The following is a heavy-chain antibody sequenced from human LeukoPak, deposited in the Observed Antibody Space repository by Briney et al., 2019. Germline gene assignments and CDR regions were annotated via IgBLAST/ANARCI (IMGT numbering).Heavy chain of an antibody. CDR2: ISGSGGST. J-gene: IGHJ6*03. CDR3: AKVYGSWSYYYYYYYMDV. D-gene: IGHD3-10*01. V-gene: IGHV3-23*01. CDR1: GFTFSSYA. Sequence: GGSLRLSCAASGFTFSSYARSWVRQAPGKGLEWVSAISGSGGSTYYADSVKGRFTISRDNSKNTLYLQMNSLRAEDTAVYYCAKVYGSWSYYYYYYYMDVWGKGTTVTVSS.